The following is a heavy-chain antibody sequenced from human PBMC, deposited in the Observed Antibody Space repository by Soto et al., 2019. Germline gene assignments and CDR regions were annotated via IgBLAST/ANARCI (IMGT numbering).Heavy chain of an antibody. CDR3: AREGQWLLPDF. J-gene: IGHJ4*02. Sequence: GASVKVSCKASGCTFTRSGISWVRQAPGQGLEWMGWISTYNGDTNYAQTFQGRVTMTTDASTTTVYMELTSLRSDDTAVYYCAREGQWLLPDFWGQGTLVTVSS. V-gene: IGHV1-18*01. D-gene: IGHD3-22*01. CDR1: GCTFTRSG. CDR2: ISTYNGDT.